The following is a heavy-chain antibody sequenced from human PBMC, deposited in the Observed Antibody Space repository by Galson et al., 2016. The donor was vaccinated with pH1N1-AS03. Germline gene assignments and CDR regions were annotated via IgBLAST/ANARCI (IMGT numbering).Heavy chain of an antibody. CDR3: ARDGQLWPHYYPLDV. Sequence: ETLSLTCSVSGAPITSGSHYWTWIRQLPGKGLEWIGYIYYSGTTKFNPSLATRVTMSVDRSKSQFSLNLMSVTAADTAVYYCARDGQLWPHYYPLDVWGQGTLVTVSS. CDR2: IYYSGTT. D-gene: IGHD3-22*01. J-gene: IGHJ4*02. CDR1: GAPITSGSHY. V-gene: IGHV4-61*01.